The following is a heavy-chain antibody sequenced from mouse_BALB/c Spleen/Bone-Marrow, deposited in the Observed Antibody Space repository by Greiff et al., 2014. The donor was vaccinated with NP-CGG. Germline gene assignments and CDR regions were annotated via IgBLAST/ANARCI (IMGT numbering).Heavy chain of an antibody. V-gene: IGHV6-6*02. CDR1: GSTFSNYW. J-gene: IGHJ3*01. CDR2: VRLKSNNYAT. CDR3: TTGFAY. Sequence: EVQRVESGGGLVQPGGSMKLSCVASGSTFSNYWMNWVRQSPEKGLEWVAEVRLKSNNYATHYAESVKGRFTISRDDSKSSVYLQMNNLRAEDTGIYYCTTGFAYWGQGTLVTVSA.